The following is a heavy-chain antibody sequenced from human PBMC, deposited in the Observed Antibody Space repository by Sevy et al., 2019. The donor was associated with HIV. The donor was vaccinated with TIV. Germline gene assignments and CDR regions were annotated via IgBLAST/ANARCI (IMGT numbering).Heavy chain of an antibody. D-gene: IGHD3-16*01. CDR1: GFTFNNFW. CDR2: IKPDGSES. Sequence: GGYLRLSCVASGFTFNNFWMAWVRQAPGKGLEWFANIKPDGSESNHVGSVKGRFTISRDNAKNSLCLQMNSLTAEDTAVYYCARYVGGGYFDYWGHGTLVTVSS. J-gene: IGHJ4*01. CDR3: ARYVGGGYFDY. V-gene: IGHV3-7*03.